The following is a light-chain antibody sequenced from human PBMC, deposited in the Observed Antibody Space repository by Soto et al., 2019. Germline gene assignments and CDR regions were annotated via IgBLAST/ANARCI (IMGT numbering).Light chain of an antibody. CDR3: QQSYTTPPLT. J-gene: IGKJ4*01. CDR1: ETISMY. CDR2: AAS. Sequence: DIQLTQSPSSLSAAVGDRVTITCRASETISMYLNWYQQKPGQAPILLISAASSLQSGVPSRFTGSGSGTDFTLTISSLQLEDFATYYCQQSYTTPPLTFGGGTKVGIK. V-gene: IGKV1-39*01.